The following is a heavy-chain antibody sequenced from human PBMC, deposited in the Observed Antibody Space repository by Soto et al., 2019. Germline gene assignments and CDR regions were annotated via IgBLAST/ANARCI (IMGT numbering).Heavy chain of an antibody. V-gene: IGHV3-23*01. D-gene: IGHD6-13*01. CDR3: AQADYSYSWAPGDY. J-gene: IGHJ4*02. Sequence: EVQVLESGGGLVQPGGSLRLSCVISRLTFSNYALNWVRQAPGKGLEWVSSISGSGDTTYYADSVKGRFTISRDNSKNTLYLQMNSLRVEDTALYYRAQADYSYSWAPGDYWGQGTLVTVSS. CDR1: RLTFSNYA. CDR2: ISGSGDTT.